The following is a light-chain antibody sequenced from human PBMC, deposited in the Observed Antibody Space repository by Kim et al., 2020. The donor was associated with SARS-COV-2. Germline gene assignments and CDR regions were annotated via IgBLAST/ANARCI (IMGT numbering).Light chain of an antibody. CDR3: QSYDSSLSGWV. Sequence: TVTISCTGSSSNIGAGYDVHWYQQLPSTAPKLLIYGNSNRPSVVPVRFSASKSGTSASLAITGLQAGDEADYYCQSYDSSLSGWVFGGGTKLTVL. V-gene: IGLV1-40*01. CDR1: SSNIGAGYD. J-gene: IGLJ3*02. CDR2: GNS.